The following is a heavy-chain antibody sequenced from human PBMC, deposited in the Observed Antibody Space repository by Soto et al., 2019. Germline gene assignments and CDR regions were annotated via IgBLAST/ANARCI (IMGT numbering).Heavy chain of an antibody. CDR3: ARGEVDTAPFDL. CDR2: INPNSGNT. Sequence: QVQLVQSGAEVKKPGASVKVSCKASGYTFTGYYMHWVRQAPGQGLEWMGWINPNSGNTKYVQKFQGRGIMTRYTYISTAYMELSRLTSDDTAVYYCARGEVDTAPFDLLGQGTLVTVSS. CDR1: GYTFTGYY. V-gene: IGHV1-2*02. D-gene: IGHD5-18*01. J-gene: IGHJ5*02.